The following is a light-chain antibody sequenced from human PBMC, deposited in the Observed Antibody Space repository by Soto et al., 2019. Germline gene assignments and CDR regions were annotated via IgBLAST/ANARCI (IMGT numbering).Light chain of an antibody. CDR3: QQYGRSAWT. Sequence: IVLTQSPATLSLSPGKRATLSCRGSQSVSISYLAWYQQKPGQAPRLLIYGASSRATVIPDRFSGSGSGTDFTLTISRLEPEDFAVYYCQQYGRSAWTFGQGTKVDI. J-gene: IGKJ1*01. CDR1: QSVSISY. V-gene: IGKV3-20*01. CDR2: GAS.